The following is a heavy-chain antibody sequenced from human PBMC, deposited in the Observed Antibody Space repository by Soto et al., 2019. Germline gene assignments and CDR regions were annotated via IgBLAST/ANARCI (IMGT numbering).Heavy chain of an antibody. Sequence: SETLSLTCTVSGGSVSSYYWSWIRQSPGKGLEWIGYIYYSGSTKYKPSLKSRVTISVDTSKNQFSLKVSSATAADTAVYYCASHSNRNYGLYYFDDWGLGALVTVSS. CDR1: GGSVSSYY. V-gene: IGHV4-59*08. CDR3: ASHSNRNYGLYYFDD. J-gene: IGHJ4*02. CDR2: IYYSGST. D-gene: IGHD4-4*01.